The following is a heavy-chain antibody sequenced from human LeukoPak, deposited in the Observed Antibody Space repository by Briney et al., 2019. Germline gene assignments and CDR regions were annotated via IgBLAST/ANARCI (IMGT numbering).Heavy chain of an antibody. J-gene: IGHJ4*02. CDR1: GFTFSSYW. CDR3: AKDTRYCSGGSCYSLN. V-gene: IGHV3-7*03. D-gene: IGHD2-15*01. Sequence: PGGSLRLSCAASGFTFSSYWMSWVRQAPGKGLEWVANIKQDGSEKYYVDSVKGRFTISRDNAKNSLYLQMNSLRAEDTAVYYCAKDTRYCSGGSCYSLNWGQGTLVTVSS. CDR2: IKQDGSEK.